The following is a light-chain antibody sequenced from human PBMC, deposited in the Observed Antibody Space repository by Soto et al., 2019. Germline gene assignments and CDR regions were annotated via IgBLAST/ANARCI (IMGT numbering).Light chain of an antibody. V-gene: IGLV1-47*01. CDR2: RSD. CDR3: AVRDDSLSGHGV. Sequence: QAVVTQPPSASGTPGQRVTISCSGSSSNIGSNYVSWYQHLPGAAPKLLIYRSDQRPSGVPDRFSGSKSGTSASLAISGLRSEDEADYFCAVRDDSLSGHGVFGGGTKVTVL. CDR1: SSNIGSNY. J-gene: IGLJ3*02.